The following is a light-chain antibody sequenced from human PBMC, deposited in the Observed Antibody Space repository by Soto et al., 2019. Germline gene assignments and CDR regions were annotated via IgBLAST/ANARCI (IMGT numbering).Light chain of an antibody. J-gene: IGLJ2*01. Sequence: QSALTQPRSVSGSPGQSVTISCTGTSSDVGGYNYVSWYQQHTGKAPKLMIYDVSKRPSGVPDRFSGSKSGNPASLTISGLQAEDEADYYCGSYAGSYTLVFGGGTKLTVL. V-gene: IGLV2-11*01. CDR3: GSYAGSYTLV. CDR1: SSDVGGYNY. CDR2: DVS.